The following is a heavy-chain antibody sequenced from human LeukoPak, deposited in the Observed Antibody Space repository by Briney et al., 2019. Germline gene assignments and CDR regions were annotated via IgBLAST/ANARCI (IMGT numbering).Heavy chain of an antibody. Sequence: SETLSLTCAVYGGSFSDYFWSWIRQPPDKGLEWIGEINHREGTNYNPSLKSRVTISIDTSKNQFSLMLTSVTAADTAVYYCARTAKRVGYCSNASCYRLYYYYMDVWGKGTTVTVSS. CDR1: GGSFSDYF. V-gene: IGHV4-34*01. D-gene: IGHD2-2*01. CDR3: ARTAKRVGYCSNASCYRLYYYYMDV. J-gene: IGHJ6*03. CDR2: INHREGT.